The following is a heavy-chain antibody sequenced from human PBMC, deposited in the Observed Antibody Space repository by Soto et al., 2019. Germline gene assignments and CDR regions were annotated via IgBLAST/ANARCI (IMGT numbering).Heavy chain of an antibody. CDR1: GGSISSGGYY. CDR3: ASSVITYYYDSSGHPHYFDY. D-gene: IGHD3-22*01. Sequence: SETLSLTCTVSGGSISSGGYYWSWIRQHPGKGLEWIGYIYYSGSTYYNPSLKSRVTISVDTSKNQFSLKLSSVTAADTAVYYCASSVITYYYDSSGHPHYFDYWGQGTLVTVSS. CDR2: IYYSGST. V-gene: IGHV4-31*03. J-gene: IGHJ4*02.